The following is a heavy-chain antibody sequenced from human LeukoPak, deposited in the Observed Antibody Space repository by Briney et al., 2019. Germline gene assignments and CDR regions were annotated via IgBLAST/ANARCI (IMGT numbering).Heavy chain of an antibody. CDR3: ARVGYGSGSYSDC. J-gene: IGHJ4*02. CDR2: IYTSGST. V-gene: IGHV4-61*02. Sequence: SETLSLTCTVSGGSISSGSYYWSWIRQPAGKGLEWIGRIYTSGSTNYNPSLKSRVTISVDTSKNQFSLKLSSVTAADTAVYYCARVGYGSGSYSDCWGQGTLVTVSS. D-gene: IGHD3-10*01. CDR1: GGSISSGSYY.